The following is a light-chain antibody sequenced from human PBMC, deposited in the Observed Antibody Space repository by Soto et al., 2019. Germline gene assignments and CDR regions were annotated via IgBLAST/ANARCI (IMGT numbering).Light chain of an antibody. J-gene: IGKJ4*01. CDR2: DAS. Sequence: EIVLTQSPATLYLSPGERATLSCRARQSVSSYLAWYQQKPGQAPRLLIYDASNRATGIPARFSGSGSGTDFTLTISSLEPEDFAVYYCQQRSNWPLSFGGRTKVDI. V-gene: IGKV3-11*01. CDR3: QQRSNWPLS. CDR1: QSVSSY.